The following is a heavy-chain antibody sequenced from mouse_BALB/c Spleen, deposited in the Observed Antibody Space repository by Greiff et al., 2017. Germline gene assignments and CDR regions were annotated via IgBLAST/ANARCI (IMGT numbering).Heavy chain of an antibody. CDR2: INPYYGST. D-gene: IGHD2-10*02. V-gene: IGHV1-39*01. CDR1: GYSFTDYI. CDR3: AREYGNGAMDY. Sequence: VQLQQTGPELVKPGASVKISCKASGYSFTDYIMLWVKQSHGKSLEWIGNINPYYGSTSYNLKFKGKATLTVDKSSSTAYMQLNSLTSEDSAVYYCAREYGNGAMDYWGQGTSVTVSS. J-gene: IGHJ4*01.